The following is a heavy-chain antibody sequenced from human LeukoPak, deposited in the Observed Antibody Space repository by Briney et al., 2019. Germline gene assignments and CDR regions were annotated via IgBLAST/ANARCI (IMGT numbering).Heavy chain of an antibody. J-gene: IGHJ5*02. Sequence: ASVKVSCKASGCTFTGYYMHWVRQAPGQGLEWMGWINPNSGGTNYAQKFQGRVTMTRDTSISTAYMELSRLRSDDTAVYYCARVETCGGDCHNWFDPWGQGTLVTVSS. V-gene: IGHV1-2*02. CDR3: ARVETCGGDCHNWFDP. CDR2: INPNSGGT. D-gene: IGHD2-21*02. CDR1: GCTFTGYY.